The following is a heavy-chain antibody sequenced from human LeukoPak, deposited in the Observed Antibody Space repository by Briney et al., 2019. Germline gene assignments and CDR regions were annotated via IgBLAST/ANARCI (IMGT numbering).Heavy chain of an antibody. CDR1: GFTFSSYA. CDR2: ISYDGSNK. Sequence: PGGSLRLSCAASGFTFSSYAMHWVRQAPGKGLEWVAVISYDGSNKYYADSVKGRFTISRDNSKNTLYLQMNSLRAEDTAVYYCARETNYYDSSGYYPDYWGQGTLVTVSS. J-gene: IGHJ4*02. CDR3: ARETNYYDSSGYYPDY. V-gene: IGHV3-30-3*01. D-gene: IGHD3-22*01.